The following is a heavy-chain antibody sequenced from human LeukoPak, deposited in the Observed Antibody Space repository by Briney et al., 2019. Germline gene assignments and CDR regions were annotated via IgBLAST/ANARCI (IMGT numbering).Heavy chain of an antibody. Sequence: RPGGSLRLSCAASGFRFADYGVDWVRQTPGKGLEWVAYISWNGGLISYADSVKGRFTISRDNAKNSLNLQLDSLRAEDTALYYCTRDLTMAAFDYWGQGTLVTVSS. CDR1: GFRFADYG. J-gene: IGHJ4*02. D-gene: IGHD5-24*01. V-gene: IGHV3-20*04. CDR3: TRDLTMAAFDY. CDR2: ISWNGGLI.